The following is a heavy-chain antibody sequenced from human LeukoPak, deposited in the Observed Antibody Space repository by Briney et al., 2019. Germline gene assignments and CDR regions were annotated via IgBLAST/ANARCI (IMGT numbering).Heavy chain of an antibody. D-gene: IGHD3-3*01. V-gene: IGHV4-34*01. CDR1: GGSFSGYY. Sequence: PSETLSLTCAVYGGSFSGYYWSWIRQPTGKGLEWIGEIKHSGSTNYNPSLKSRVTISVDTSKNQFSLKLSSVTAADTAVYYCARTITIFGVVTYDYWGQGTLVTVSS. CDR3: ARTITIFGVVTYDY. CDR2: IKHSGST. J-gene: IGHJ4*02.